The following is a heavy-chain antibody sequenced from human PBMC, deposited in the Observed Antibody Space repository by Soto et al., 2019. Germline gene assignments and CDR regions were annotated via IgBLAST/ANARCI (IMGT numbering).Heavy chain of an antibody. V-gene: IGHV4-34*01. J-gene: IGHJ4*02. Sequence: SETLSLTCTVSGGYISSYYWSWIRQPPGKGLEWIGEVSHSGSTKYNPSLKSRVTISVDTSKNQFSLKVTSVTAADTAFYYCARGDILTGYQYWGQGALVTVSS. D-gene: IGHD3-9*01. CDR1: GGYISSYY. CDR3: ARGDILTGYQY. CDR2: VSHSGST.